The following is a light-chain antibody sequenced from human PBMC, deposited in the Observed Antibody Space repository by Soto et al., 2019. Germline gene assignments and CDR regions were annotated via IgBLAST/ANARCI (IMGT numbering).Light chain of an antibody. CDR1: QSIDSW. CDR2: KAS. V-gene: IGKV1-5*03. Sequence: DIQMTQSPSTLSASVGDRVTITCRASQSIDSWLAWYQQKPGKAPKLLMYKASSLESGVPSRFSGSGSGTEFILTISSLQPDDFTTYYCQHYGGMWAFGQGTKVEVK. CDR3: QHYGGMWA. J-gene: IGKJ1*01.